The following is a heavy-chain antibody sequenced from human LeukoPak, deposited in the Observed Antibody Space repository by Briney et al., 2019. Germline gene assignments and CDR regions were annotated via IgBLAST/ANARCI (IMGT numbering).Heavy chain of an antibody. CDR2: INQDGSGE. CDR1: GFTFSRYW. V-gene: IGHV3-7*01. CDR3: ARKLYYYDTSPAGWFDP. J-gene: IGHJ5*02. D-gene: IGHD3-22*01. Sequence: GGSLRLSCAASGFTFSRYWMSWVRQGQGKGLEWVATINQDGSGEYYVDSVKGRFTISRDNAKNSLYLQISGLRAEDTAVYHCARKLYYYDTSPAGWFDPWGQGAMVTVS.